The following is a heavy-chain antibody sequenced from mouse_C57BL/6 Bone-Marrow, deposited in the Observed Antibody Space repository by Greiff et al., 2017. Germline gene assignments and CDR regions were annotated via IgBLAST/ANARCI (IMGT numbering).Heavy chain of an antibody. J-gene: IGHJ3*01. CDR3: ARDDSSEFAY. D-gene: IGHD1-1*01. Sequence: VQLQQSGAELVKPGASVKISCKASGYTFTDYYINWVKQRPGQGLEWIGKIVPGSGSTYYNEKFKGKATLTADKSSSTVYMQLSSLTSVDSAVYFCARDDSSEFAYWGQGAPVTVAA. CDR2: IVPGSGST. CDR1: GYTFTDYY. V-gene: IGHV1-77*01.